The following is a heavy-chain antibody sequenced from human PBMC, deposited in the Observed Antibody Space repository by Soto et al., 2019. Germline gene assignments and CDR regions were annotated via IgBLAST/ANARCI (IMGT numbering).Heavy chain of an antibody. D-gene: IGHD4-17*01. CDR3: ARGVTTVTTIDY. Sequence: QLQLQESGSGLVKPSQTLSLTCAVSGGSISSGGYSWSWIRQPPGKGLEWIGYIYHSGSTYYNPSLKSRVTISVDRSQNQFSLKLSSVTAADTAVYYCARGVTTVTTIDYWGQGTLVTVSS. J-gene: IGHJ4*02. CDR2: IYHSGST. CDR1: GGSISSGGYS. V-gene: IGHV4-30-2*01.